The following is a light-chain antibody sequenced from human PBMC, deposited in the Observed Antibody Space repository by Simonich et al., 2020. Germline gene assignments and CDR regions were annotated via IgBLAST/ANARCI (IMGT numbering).Light chain of an antibody. V-gene: IGKV4-1*01. CDR3: QQYYSTPYT. CDR2: CES. CDR1: QSVLYSSNNKNY. Sequence: DIVMTQSPDSLAVSLGERANINCKSSQSVLYSSNNKNYLAWYQQKPGQPPKLLIYCESTRESWVPDRFSGSGYGTDFTLTISSLQDEDVAVYYCQQYYSTPYTFGQGTKLEIK. J-gene: IGKJ2*01.